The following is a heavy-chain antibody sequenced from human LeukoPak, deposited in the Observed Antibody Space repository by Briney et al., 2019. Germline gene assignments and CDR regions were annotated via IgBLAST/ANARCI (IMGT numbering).Heavy chain of an antibody. CDR2: IKSKTDGGTT. D-gene: IGHD3-22*01. J-gene: IGHJ4*02. Sequence: PGGSLRLSCAASGFTFSNAWMSWVRQAPGKGLEWVGRIKSKTDGGTTDYAAPVKGRFTISRDDSKNTLYLQMNSLKTEDTAVYYCTTQTYYYDSSGYYNIDYWGQGTLVTVSS. CDR1: GFTFSNAW. V-gene: IGHV3-15*01. CDR3: TTQTYYYDSSGYYNIDY.